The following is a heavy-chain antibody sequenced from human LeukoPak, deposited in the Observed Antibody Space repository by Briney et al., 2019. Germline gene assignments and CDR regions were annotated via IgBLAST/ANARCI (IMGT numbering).Heavy chain of an antibody. V-gene: IGHV3-23*01. CDR3: AKSDVLAAVYYGMDV. CDR2: LSVNGGDT. CDR1: GFTFSSYA. Sequence: GGSLRLSCAASGFTFSSYAMNWVRQAPGRGLEWLSVLSVNGGDTYYADSVKGRFTISRDNSKNTLYLQMNSLRAEDTAIYYCAKSDVLAAVYYGMDVWGQGTRVTVSS. J-gene: IGHJ6*02. D-gene: IGHD6-13*01.